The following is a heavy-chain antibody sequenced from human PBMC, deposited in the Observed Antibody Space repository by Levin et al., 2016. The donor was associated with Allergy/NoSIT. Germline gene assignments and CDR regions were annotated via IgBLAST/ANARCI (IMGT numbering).Heavy chain of an antibody. J-gene: IGHJ4*02. Sequence: RQAPGKGLEWIGIIYYTGITYYTPSLESRVTISVDTSKNQFSLKLISVTAADTAVYYCARRGGGASFDYWGQGTLVTVSS. D-gene: IGHD2-21*01. V-gene: IGHV4-39*01. CDR3: ARRGGGASFDY. CDR2: IYYTGIT.